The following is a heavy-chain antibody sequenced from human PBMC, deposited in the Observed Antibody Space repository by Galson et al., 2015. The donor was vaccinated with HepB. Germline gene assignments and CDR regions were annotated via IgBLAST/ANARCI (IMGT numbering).Heavy chain of an antibody. V-gene: IGHV4-31*03. CDR3: ARGPGVTNEFDY. CDR2: IYYSGST. CDR1: GGSISSGGDY. Sequence: TLSLTCPVSGGSISSGGDYWSWIRQHPGKGLEWIGYIYYSGSTYYNPSLKSRVTISVDTSKNQFSLKLSSVTAADTAVYYCARGPGVTNEFDYWGQGTLVTVSS. J-gene: IGHJ4*02. D-gene: IGHD2-21*02.